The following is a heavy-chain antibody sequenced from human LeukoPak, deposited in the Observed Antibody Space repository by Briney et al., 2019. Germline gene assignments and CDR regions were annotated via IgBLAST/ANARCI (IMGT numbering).Heavy chain of an antibody. Sequence: PGGSLRLSCVASEFTFSNYWIHWVRQPPGKGLVWVSRIRYDGIVTNYADSVEGRFTISRDNAKNTVYLQMNSLRDDDTAVYYCARANPADFNLWGRGTLVTVSS. V-gene: IGHV3-74*01. CDR1: EFTFSNYW. CDR3: ARANPADFNL. J-gene: IGHJ2*01. CDR2: IRYDGIVT. D-gene: IGHD1-14*01.